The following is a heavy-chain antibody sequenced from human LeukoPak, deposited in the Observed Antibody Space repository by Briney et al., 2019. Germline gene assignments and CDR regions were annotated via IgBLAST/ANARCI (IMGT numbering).Heavy chain of an antibody. J-gene: IGHJ6*02. Sequence: SGGSLRLSCAASGFTFSSYWMNWARQAPGKGLEWVASINHNGNVNYYVDSVKGRFTIFRDNAKNSLYLQMSNLRAADTAVYFCARGGGLDVWGQGATVTVSS. V-gene: IGHV3-7*03. CDR1: GFTFSSYW. CDR2: INHNGNVN. D-gene: IGHD3-16*01. CDR3: ARGGGLDV.